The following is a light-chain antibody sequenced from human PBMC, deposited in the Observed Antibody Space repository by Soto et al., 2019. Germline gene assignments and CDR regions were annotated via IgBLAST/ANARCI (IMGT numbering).Light chain of an antibody. V-gene: IGLV1-40*01. J-gene: IGLJ3*02. CDR3: QSYDSSLRGSV. CDR1: SSNIGAGYD. Sequence: QSVLTQPPSMSGALGQRVTISCTGSSSNIGAGYDVHWYQQLPGTAPKLLIYGNTNRPSGVPDRFSGSKSGTSASLAITGLQAEDEADYYCQSYDSSLRGSVFGGGTKLTVL. CDR2: GNT.